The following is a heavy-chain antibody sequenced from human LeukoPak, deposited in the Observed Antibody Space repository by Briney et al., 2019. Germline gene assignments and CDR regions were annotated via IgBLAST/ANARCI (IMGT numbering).Heavy chain of an antibody. CDR1: GYTFTRYY. J-gene: IGHJ4*02. CDR2: INPNSGGT. CDR3: ARGRTITGTTGY. Sequence: ASVKVSCKASGYTFTRYYMHWVRQAPGQGLEWMGWINPNSGGTNYAQNFQGRVTMTRDTSLSTAYMELSRLTSDDTAVYYCARGRTITGTTGYWGQGTLVTVSS. D-gene: IGHD1-7*01. V-gene: IGHV1-2*02.